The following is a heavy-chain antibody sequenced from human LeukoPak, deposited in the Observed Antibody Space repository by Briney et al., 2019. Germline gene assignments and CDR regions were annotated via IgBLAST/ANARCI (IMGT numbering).Heavy chain of an antibody. V-gene: IGHV3-53*01. Sequence: PGGSLRPSCAASGFTVSSNYMSWVRQAPGKGLEWVSVIYSGGSTYYADSVKGRFTISRDNSKNTLYLQMNSRRAGDTAVYYCARERSQWLTDYWGQRTLVTVSS. CDR1: GFTVSSNY. CDR2: IYSGGST. D-gene: IGHD6-19*01. J-gene: IGHJ4*02. CDR3: ARERSQWLTDY.